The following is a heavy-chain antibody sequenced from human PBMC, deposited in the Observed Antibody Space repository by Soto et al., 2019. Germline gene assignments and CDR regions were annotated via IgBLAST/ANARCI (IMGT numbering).Heavy chain of an antibody. D-gene: IGHD6-6*01. CDR1: GFTVSSNY. V-gene: IGHV3-66*01. Sequence: PGGSLRLSCAASGFTVSSNYMSWVRQAPGKGLEWVSVIYSGGSTYYADSVKGRFTISRDNSKNTLYLQMNSLRAEDTAVYYCASSSDGSLYYYYGMDVWGQGTTVTVSS. CDR2: IYSGGST. J-gene: IGHJ6*02. CDR3: ASSSDGSLYYYYGMDV.